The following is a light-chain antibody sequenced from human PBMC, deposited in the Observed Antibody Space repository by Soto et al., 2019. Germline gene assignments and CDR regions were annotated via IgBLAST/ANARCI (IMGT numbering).Light chain of an antibody. CDR2: AAS. CDR3: QQYGSLSWT. V-gene: IGKV3-20*01. Sequence: EIVLTQSPGTLSLSPGERATLSCRASQNVDSNYLAWYQQKPGQAPRIIIFAASGRATGIPDRFSGSGSGTDFTLTISRLEPEDFAVYYCQQYGSLSWTFGQGTQVDIK. J-gene: IGKJ1*01. CDR1: QNVDSNY.